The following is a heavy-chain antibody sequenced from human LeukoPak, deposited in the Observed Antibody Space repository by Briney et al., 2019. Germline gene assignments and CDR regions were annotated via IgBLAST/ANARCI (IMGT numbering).Heavy chain of an antibody. Sequence: SETLSLTCTVSGGSISSYYWSWIRQPPGKGLEWSGYIYYSGSTNYNPSLKSRVTISVDTSKNQFSLKLSSVTAADTAVYYCARDWGSAYGGLDYYYGMDVWGQGTTVTVSS. CDR1: GGSISSYY. V-gene: IGHV4-59*12. CDR2: IYYSGST. J-gene: IGHJ6*02. CDR3: ARDWGSAYGGLDYYYGMDV. D-gene: IGHD3-16*01.